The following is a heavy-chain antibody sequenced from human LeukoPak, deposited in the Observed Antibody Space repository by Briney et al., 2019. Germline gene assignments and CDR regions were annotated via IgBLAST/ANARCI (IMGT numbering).Heavy chain of an antibody. J-gene: IGHJ2*01. V-gene: IGHV3-23*01. CDR3: ARSDESHGFGAWYFDL. Sequence: GGSLRLSCAASGFTFSSYAMSWVRQAPGKGLEWVSAISGSGGSTYYADSVKGRFTISRDNSKNTLYLQMNSLRAEDTAVYYCARSDESHGFGAWYFDLWGRGTLVTVSS. CDR1: GFTFSSYA. CDR2: ISGSGGST. D-gene: IGHD3-10*01.